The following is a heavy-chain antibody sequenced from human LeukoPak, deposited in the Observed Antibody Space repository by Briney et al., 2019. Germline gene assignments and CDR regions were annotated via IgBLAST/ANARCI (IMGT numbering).Heavy chain of an antibody. D-gene: IGHD4/OR15-4a*01. CDR1: GFTFSSNP. J-gene: IGHJ4*02. CDR2: IYSDNT. Sequence: PGGSLRLSCTVSGFTFSSNPMSWVRQAPGKGLEWVSFIYSDNTHYSDSVKGRFTISRDNSKNTLYLQMNSLRAEDTAVYYCARRAGAYSHPYDYWGQGTLVTVSS. CDR3: ARRAGAYSHPYDY. V-gene: IGHV3-53*01.